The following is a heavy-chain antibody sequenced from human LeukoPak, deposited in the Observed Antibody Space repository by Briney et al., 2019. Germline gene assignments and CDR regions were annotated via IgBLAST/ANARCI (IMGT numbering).Heavy chain of an antibody. V-gene: IGHV3-23*01. Sequence: QSGESLRLSCAASGFTFSSYAMSWVRQAPGKGLEWVSAISGSGGSTYYADSVKGRFTISRDNSKNTLYLQMNSLRAEDTAVYYCAKSTTGTRYFDYWGQGTLVTVSS. CDR1: GFTFSSYA. CDR3: AKSTTGTRYFDY. CDR2: ISGSGGST. J-gene: IGHJ4*02. D-gene: IGHD1-1*01.